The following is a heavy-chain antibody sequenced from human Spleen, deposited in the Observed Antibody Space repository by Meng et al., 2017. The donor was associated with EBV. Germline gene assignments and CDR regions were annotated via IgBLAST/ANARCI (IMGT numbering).Heavy chain of an antibody. CDR3: AGRDHAPLY. CDR2: IYFSGST. V-gene: IGHV4-30-4*01. D-gene: IGHD1-14*01. J-gene: IGHJ4*02. Sequence: VELQESGPGLVKPSQTLSLTCAVSGDSISGGGNYWSWIRQPPGKGLEWLGYIYFSGSTYYNPSLRSRITISLDTSDNHFSLKLTSVTAADTAVYYCAGRDHAPLYWGQGAPVTVSS. CDR1: GDSISGGGNY.